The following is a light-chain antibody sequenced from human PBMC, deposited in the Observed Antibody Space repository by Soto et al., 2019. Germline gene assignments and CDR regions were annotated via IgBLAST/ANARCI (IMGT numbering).Light chain of an antibody. V-gene: IGLV2-14*01. CDR1: SSDIGVYNY. Sequence: QSALTQPASVSGSPGQSITISCTGTSSDIGVYNYVSWYQQHPGKAPKLVICEVSNRPSGVSSRFSGSKSGNTASLTISGLRAEDEADYYCSSYTSSTNYVFGTGTKLTVL. CDR2: EVS. CDR3: SSYTSSTNYV. J-gene: IGLJ1*01.